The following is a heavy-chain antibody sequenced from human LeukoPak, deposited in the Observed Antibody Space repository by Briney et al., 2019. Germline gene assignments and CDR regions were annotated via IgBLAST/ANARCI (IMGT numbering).Heavy chain of an antibody. V-gene: IGHV1-46*01. CDR1: GYTFTSYY. D-gene: IGHD6-19*01. Sequence: ASVTVSCKASGYTFTSYYMHWVRQAPGQGLEWMGIINPSGGSTSYAQKFQGRVTITADKSTSTAYMELSSLRSEDTAVYYCAREGAGHYMDVWGKGTTVTVSS. CDR3: AREGAGHYMDV. CDR2: INPSGGST. J-gene: IGHJ6*03.